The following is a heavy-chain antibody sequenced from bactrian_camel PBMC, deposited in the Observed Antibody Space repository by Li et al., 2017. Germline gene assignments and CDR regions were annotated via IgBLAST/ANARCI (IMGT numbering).Heavy chain of an antibody. V-gene: IGHV3S53*01. J-gene: IGHJ4*01. D-gene: IGHD3*01. CDR2: IVGDGNP. CDR1: QFTFSSSRSC. CDR3: AADQGRGEYCLIAHGLLGY. Sequence: HVQLVESGGGLVQAGGSLKLSCVASQFTFSSSRSCMGWFRQAPGKEREGVASIVGDGNPTYVDAVKGRFTISKDNANNTVNLMMNGLKPEDTAMYYCAADQGRGEYCLIAHGLLGYWGQGTQVTVS.